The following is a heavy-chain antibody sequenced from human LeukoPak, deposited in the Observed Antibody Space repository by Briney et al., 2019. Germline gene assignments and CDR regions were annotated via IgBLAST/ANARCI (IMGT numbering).Heavy chain of an antibody. J-gene: IGHJ1*01. CDR1: GGSFSGYY. V-gene: IGHV4-34*01. CDR2: ISHSGST. CDR3: ARVPVVVRYFQH. D-gene: IGHD3-22*01. Sequence: PSETLSLTCAVYGGSFSGYYWSWIRQPPGKGLEWIGEISHSGSTNYNPSLKSRVTISVDTSKNQFSLKLSSVTAADTAVYYCARVPVVVRYFQHWGQGTLVTVSS.